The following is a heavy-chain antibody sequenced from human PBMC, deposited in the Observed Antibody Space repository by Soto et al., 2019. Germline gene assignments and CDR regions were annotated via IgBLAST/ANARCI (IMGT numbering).Heavy chain of an antibody. V-gene: IGHV5-51*07. CDR2: IYPGDSDT. Sequence: GESLKISCKGSGYSFTSYWIGWVHQMPGKGLEWMGIIYPGDSDTRYSPSFQGQVTISADNSKNTLYLQMNSLRAEDTAVYYCAKDPWVITKNWFDPWGQGALVTVSS. CDR3: AKDPWVITKNWFDP. J-gene: IGHJ5*02. CDR1: GYSFTSYW. D-gene: IGHD3-22*01.